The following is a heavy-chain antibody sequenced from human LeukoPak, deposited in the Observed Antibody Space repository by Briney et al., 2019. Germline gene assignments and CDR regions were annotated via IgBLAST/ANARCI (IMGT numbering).Heavy chain of an antibody. D-gene: IGHD5-24*01. V-gene: IGHV1-69*13. CDR2: IIPIFGTA. CDR3: ARVALGRRWLQTSYYYGMDV. J-gene: IGHJ6*02. Sequence: SVKVSCKASGGTFSSYAISWVRQAPGQGLEWMGGIIPIFGTANYAQKSQGRVTITANESTSTAYMELSSLRSEDTAVFYCARVALGRRWLQTSYYYGMDVWGQGTTVTVSS. CDR1: GGTFSSYA.